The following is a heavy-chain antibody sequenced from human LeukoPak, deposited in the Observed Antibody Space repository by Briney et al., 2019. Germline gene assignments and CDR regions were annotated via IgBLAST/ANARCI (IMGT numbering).Heavy chain of an antibody. V-gene: IGHV3-21*01. Sequence: GGSLRLSCAASGFTFSNYAMNWVRQAPGKGLEWVSSISPSRSYIYYADSVKGRFTISRDNAKNSLYLQMNSLRAEDTAVYYCARGRGCSSMSCYPDYWGQGTLVTVSS. CDR1: GFTFSNYA. D-gene: IGHD2-2*01. CDR2: ISPSRSYI. CDR3: ARGRGCSSMSCYPDY. J-gene: IGHJ4*02.